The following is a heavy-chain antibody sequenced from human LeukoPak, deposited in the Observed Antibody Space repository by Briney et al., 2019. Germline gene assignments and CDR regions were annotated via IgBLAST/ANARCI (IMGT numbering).Heavy chain of an antibody. CDR2: ISSSSVYT. Sequence: GGSLRLSCKASGFTFSSYHMNWVRQAPGKGLEWVSSISSSSVYTHYADSVKGRITISRDNDKNSLYLQMNSLTAEDTALYYCARDALRDDAFDIWGQGTMVTVSS. CDR3: ARDALRDDAFDI. CDR1: GFTFSSYH. V-gene: IGHV3-21*04. J-gene: IGHJ3*02.